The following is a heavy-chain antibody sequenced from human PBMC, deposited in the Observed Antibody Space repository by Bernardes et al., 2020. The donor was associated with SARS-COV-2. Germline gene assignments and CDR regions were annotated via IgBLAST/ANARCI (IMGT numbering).Heavy chain of an antibody. CDR2: ISTSSSYI. J-gene: IGHJ4*02. D-gene: IGHD4-4*01. CDR3: ARVDFSNLYYFDY. V-gene: IGHV3-21*06. Sequence: PGKVLEWISSISTSSSYISYSDSVRGRFTISRDNANNSVSLQMNSMRAEDTAVYYCARVDFSNLYYFDYWGQGTPVTVSS.